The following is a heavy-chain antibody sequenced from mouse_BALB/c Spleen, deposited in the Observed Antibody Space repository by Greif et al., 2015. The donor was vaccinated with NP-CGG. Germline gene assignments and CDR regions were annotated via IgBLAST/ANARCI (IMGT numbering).Heavy chain of an antibody. Sequence: VQLVESGGGLVQPGGSLKLSCATSGFTFSDYYMYWVRQTPEKRLEWVAYISNGGGSSYYPDTVKGRFTISRDNAKIARYLHMDQLKAEDTAMEYCARDSSYTKDYWRQRTSVTVSS. D-gene: IGHD1-1*01. CDR2: ISNGGGSS. J-gene: IGHJ4*01. V-gene: IGHV5-12*02. CDR3: ARDSSYTKDY. CDR1: GFTFSDYY.